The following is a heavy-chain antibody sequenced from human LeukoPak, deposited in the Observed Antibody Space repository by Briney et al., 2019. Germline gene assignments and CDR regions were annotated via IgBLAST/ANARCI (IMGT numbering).Heavy chain of an antibody. Sequence: ASVKVSCKDSGYTFTGYYMHWVRQAPGQGLEWMGRINPNSGGTNYAQKFQGRVTMTRDTSISTAYMELSSLRSDDTAVYYCAREASTYYDYVWGSYREDFDNWGQGTLVTVSS. CDR3: AREASTYYDYVWGSYREDFDN. J-gene: IGHJ4*02. D-gene: IGHD3-16*02. V-gene: IGHV1-2*06. CDR1: GYTFTGYY. CDR2: INPNSGGT.